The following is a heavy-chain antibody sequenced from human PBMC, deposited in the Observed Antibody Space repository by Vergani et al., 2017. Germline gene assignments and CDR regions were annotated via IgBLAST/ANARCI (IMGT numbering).Heavy chain of an antibody. CDR1: GFTVSSTY. J-gene: IGHJ4*02. Sequence: EVQLVESGGGLVQPGGSLRLSCAASGFTVSSTYMSWVRQAPGKGLEWVSVIYSGGSTYYADSGKGRFTISRDNSKNTLYLQINSLRAEDTAVYYSARANYGDSSCYYWGQGTLVTFSS. CDR2: IYSGGST. CDR3: ARANYGDSSCYY. V-gene: IGHV3-66*02. D-gene: IGHD4-17*01.